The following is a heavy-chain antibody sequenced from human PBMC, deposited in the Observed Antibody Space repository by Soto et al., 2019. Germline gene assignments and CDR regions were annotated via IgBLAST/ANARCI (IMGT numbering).Heavy chain of an antibody. J-gene: IGHJ4*02. Sequence: GESLKISCKGSGYSFTSYWIGWVSQMPGKGLEWMGIIYPGDSDTRYSPSFQGQVTISADKSISTAYLQWSSLKASDTAMYYCARIPPDYYDSSGYHDYWGQGTLVTVSS. D-gene: IGHD3-22*01. CDR2: IYPGDSDT. CDR3: ARIPPDYYDSSGYHDY. CDR1: GYSFTSYW. V-gene: IGHV5-51*01.